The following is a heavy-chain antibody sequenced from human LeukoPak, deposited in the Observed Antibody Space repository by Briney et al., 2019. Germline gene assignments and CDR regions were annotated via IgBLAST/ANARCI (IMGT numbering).Heavy chain of an antibody. CDR1: GFTVSSNY. V-gene: IGHV3-53*01. CDR3: ARASNSGYDY. Sequence: PGGSLRLSCAASGFTVSSNYMSWVRQAPGKGLEWVSVIYSGGSTYYADSVKGRFTISRDKSKNTLYLQMNSLRAEDTAVYYRARASNSGYDYWGQGTLVTVFS. CDR2: IYSGGST. J-gene: IGHJ4*02. D-gene: IGHD5-12*01.